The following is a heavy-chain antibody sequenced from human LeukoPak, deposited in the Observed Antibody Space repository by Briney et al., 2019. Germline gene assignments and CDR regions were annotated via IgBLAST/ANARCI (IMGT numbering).Heavy chain of an antibody. D-gene: IGHD6-25*01. V-gene: IGHV1-2*02. Sequence: ASVKVSCKASGYTFTGYYMHWVRQAPGQGLEWMGWINPNSGGTHYVEKFQDRVTMTRDTSISTAYMELSSLRSDDTAVYYCAREGAAAEDVNWFDPGGQGTLVTVSS. CDR3: AREGAAAEDVNWFDP. CDR2: INPNSGGT. J-gene: IGHJ5*02. CDR1: GYTFTGYY.